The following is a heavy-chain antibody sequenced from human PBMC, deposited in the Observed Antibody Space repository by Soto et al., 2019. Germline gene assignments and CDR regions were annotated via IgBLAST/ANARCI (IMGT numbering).Heavy chain of an antibody. J-gene: IGHJ4*02. D-gene: IGHD5-12*01. CDR2: IIPILGIA. Sequence: QVQLVQSGAEVKKPGSSVKVSCKASGGTFSSYTISWVRQAPGQGPEWMGRIIPILGIANYAQKFQGRVTITADKSTSTAYMELSSLRSEDTAVYYCARDRGDGYNPRWGQGTLVTVSS. V-gene: IGHV1-69*08. CDR1: GGTFSSYT. CDR3: ARDRGDGYNPR.